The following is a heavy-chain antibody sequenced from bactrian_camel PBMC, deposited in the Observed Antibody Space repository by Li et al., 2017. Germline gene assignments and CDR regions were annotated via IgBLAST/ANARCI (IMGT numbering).Heavy chain of an antibody. Sequence: HVQLVESGGGSVQTGGSLRLSCVASGDRFRNYYFGWFRQGSGKKRERVAVMTATGSTTYPDSVKGRFTISKDNAKNTLYLHMSSLKPEDTAMYYCAAYEDGGSWFCQAAPQPYRYWNQGTQVTVS. CDR1: GDRFRNYY. V-gene: IGHV3S53*01. D-gene: IGHD6*01. J-gene: IGHJ4*01. CDR2: MTATGST. CDR3: AAYEDGGSWFCQAAPQPYRY.